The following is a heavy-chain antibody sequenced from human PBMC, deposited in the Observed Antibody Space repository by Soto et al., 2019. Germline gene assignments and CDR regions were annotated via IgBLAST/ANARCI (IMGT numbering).Heavy chain of an antibody. Sequence: QVQLVESGGGVVQPGRSLRLSCAASGFTFSSYVIHWVRQTPDKGLEWVAFISRDGSNEYYADSVKGRFTISRDNSKNTLYLEMNSLRAEDTAVYYCARDDEGGSDCDLGYWGQGTLVTGSS. CDR1: GFTFSSYV. CDR2: ISRDGSNE. V-gene: IGHV3-30*04. D-gene: IGHD1-26*01. J-gene: IGHJ4*02. CDR3: ARDDEGGSDCDLGY.